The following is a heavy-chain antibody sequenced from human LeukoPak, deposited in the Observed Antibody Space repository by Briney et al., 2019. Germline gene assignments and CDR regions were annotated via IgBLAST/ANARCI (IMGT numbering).Heavy chain of an antibody. Sequence: GGALRLSCAASGFTFSSYGMHWVRQAPGKGLEWVAVISYDGSNKYYADSVKGRFTISRDNSKNTLYLQMNSLRAGDTAVYYCARDRYYYDSSGYYLSYWGQGTLVTVSS. CDR2: ISYDGSNK. CDR3: ARDRYYYDSSGYYLSY. J-gene: IGHJ4*02. V-gene: IGHV3-30*03. D-gene: IGHD3-22*01. CDR1: GFTFSSYG.